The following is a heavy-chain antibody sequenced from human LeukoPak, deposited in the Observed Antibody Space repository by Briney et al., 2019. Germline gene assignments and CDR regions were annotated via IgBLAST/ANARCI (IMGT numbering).Heavy chain of an antibody. Sequence: GRSLRLSCAASGFTFDDYAMHWVWQAPGKGLEWVSGISWNSGRINYADSVKGRFTISRDNSKNTLYLQMNSLRAEDTAVYYCARWAWIQLWFSGTESDYWGQGTLVTVSS. CDR1: GFTFDDYA. J-gene: IGHJ4*02. V-gene: IGHV3-9*01. CDR3: ARWAWIQLWFSGTESDY. D-gene: IGHD5-18*01. CDR2: ISWNSGRI.